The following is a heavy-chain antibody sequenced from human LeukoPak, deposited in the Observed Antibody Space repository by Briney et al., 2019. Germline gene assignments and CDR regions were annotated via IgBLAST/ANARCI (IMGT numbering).Heavy chain of an antibody. CDR1: GFSFGRYV. V-gene: IGHV3-64*01. D-gene: IGHD2-21*01. CDR2: ISSNGGST. J-gene: IGHJ4*02. CDR3: AKAPVTTCRGAYCYPFDY. Sequence: GGSLRLSCAASGFSFGRYVMYWVRQAPGKGLEYVSAISSNGGSTYYTNSVKGRFTISRDNSKNILYLQMDSLRVEDMAVYYCAKAPVTTCRGAYCYPFDYWGQGTLVTVSS.